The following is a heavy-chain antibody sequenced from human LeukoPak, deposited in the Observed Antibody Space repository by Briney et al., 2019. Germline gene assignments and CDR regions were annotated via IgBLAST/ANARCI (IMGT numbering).Heavy chain of an antibody. Sequence: SQTLSLTCAISGDSVSSNSAAWNWIRQSPSRGHEWLGRTYYRSKWYNDYAVSVKSRITINPDTSKNQFSLQLNSVTPEDTAVYYCARAYYYGSGSYQPSLYYGMDVWGQGTTVTVSS. CDR3: ARAYYYGSGSYQPSLYYGMDV. D-gene: IGHD3-10*01. CDR2: TYYRSKWYN. CDR1: GDSVSSNSAA. J-gene: IGHJ6*02. V-gene: IGHV6-1*01.